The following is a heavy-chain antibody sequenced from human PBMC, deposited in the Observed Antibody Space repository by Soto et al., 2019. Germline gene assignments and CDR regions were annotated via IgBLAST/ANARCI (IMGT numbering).Heavy chain of an antibody. CDR1: GGSISSGGYY. J-gene: IGHJ3*02. V-gene: IGHV4-31*03. Sequence: SETLSLTCTVSGGSISSGGYYWSWIRQHPGKGLEWIGYIYYSGSTYYNPSLKSRVTISVDTSKNQFSLKLSSVPAADTAVYYCARDSSSVDVFDIWGKGTMVTVPS. D-gene: IGHD6-6*01. CDR2: IYYSGST. CDR3: ARDSSSVDVFDI.